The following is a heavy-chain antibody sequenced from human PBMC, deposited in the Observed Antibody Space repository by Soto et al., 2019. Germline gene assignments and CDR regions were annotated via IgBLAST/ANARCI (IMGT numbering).Heavy chain of an antibody. Sequence: QVTVKESGPVLVKPTETLTLTCTVSGFSLSNAGLGVSWIRQPPGKALEWLAHIFSNDEKSYSTSLKSRLTISKDTSKSQVVLIMTNMDPVDTATYYWASTYSTSWYWFDTWGQGTLVTVSS. V-gene: IGHV2-26*04. CDR1: GFSLSNAGLG. CDR3: ASTYSTSWYWFDT. D-gene: IGHD6-13*01. CDR2: IFSNDEK. J-gene: IGHJ5*02.